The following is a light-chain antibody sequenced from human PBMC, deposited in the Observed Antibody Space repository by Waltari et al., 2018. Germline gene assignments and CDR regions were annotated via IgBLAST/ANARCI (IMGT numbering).Light chain of an antibody. V-gene: IGLV2-8*01. J-gene: IGLJ1*01. CDR2: EVT. Sequence: QSALTQPPSASGSPGQSVTISCTGTSSDVGGYNYVPWYQQHPGKAPKLMIYEVTKRPSGVPDRFAGSKSGNTASLTVSGLQAEDEADYYCNSYADSNNFFFGTGTKVTVL. CDR3: NSYADSNNFF. CDR1: SSDVGGYNY.